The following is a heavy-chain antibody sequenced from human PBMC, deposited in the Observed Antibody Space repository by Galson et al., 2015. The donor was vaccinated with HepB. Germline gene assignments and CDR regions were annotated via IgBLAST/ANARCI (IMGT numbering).Heavy chain of an antibody. CDR3: ARDRACYGDYRSIKSDY. Sequence: SVKVSCKASGGTFSSYTISWVRQAPGQGLEWMGRIIPILGIANYAQKFQGRVTITADKSTSTAYMELSSLRSEDTAVYYCARDRACYGDYRSIKSDYWGQGTLVTVSS. V-gene: IGHV1-69*04. CDR1: GGTFSSYT. D-gene: IGHD4-17*01. J-gene: IGHJ4*02. CDR2: IIPILGIA.